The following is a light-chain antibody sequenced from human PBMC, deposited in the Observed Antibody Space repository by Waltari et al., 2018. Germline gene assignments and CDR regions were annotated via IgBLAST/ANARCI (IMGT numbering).Light chain of an antibody. CDR3: CSYAGTIPFV. CDR2: EVS. CDR1: SSDIGSFTL. V-gene: IGLV2-23*02. J-gene: IGLJ1*01. Sequence: QSALTQTASVSGSPGPSITISCTGTSSDIGSFTLVSWYQQHPGKAPKLMIYEVSQRPSGVSNRFSGSKSANTASLTISGLQAEDEADYYCCSYAGTIPFVFGTGTKVTVL.